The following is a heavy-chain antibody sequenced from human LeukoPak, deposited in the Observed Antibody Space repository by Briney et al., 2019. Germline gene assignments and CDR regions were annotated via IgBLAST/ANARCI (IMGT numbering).Heavy chain of an antibody. V-gene: IGHV3-30*12. D-gene: IGHD6-13*01. CDR3: ASRSSWYEYCQH. CDR1: GFTFNSYG. Sequence: TGGSLRLSCAASGFTFNSYGMHWVRQAPGKGLEWVALISYDGSNKNYAESVKGRFTISRDRSKNTLYLQMNSLRAEDTAVYYCASRSSWYEYCQHWGQGTLVTVSS. J-gene: IGHJ1*01. CDR2: ISYDGSNK.